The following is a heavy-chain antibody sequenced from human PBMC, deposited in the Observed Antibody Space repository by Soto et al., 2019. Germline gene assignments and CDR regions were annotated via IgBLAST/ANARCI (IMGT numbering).Heavy chain of an antibody. V-gene: IGHV4-59*01. CDR1: GASISSYY. CDR2: IYYSGNT. Sequence: PSETLSLTCTVSGASISSYYWSWIRQPPGKGLEWIANIYYSGNTNYNPSLKSRVTISVDTSRNQFSLKLSSVTAADTAVYYCARNGVSAAADFDYWGQGALVTVS. J-gene: IGHJ4*02. D-gene: IGHD2-2*01. CDR3: ARNGVSAAADFDY.